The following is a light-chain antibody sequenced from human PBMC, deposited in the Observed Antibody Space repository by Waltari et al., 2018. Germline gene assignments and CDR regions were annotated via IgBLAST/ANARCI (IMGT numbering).Light chain of an antibody. Sequence: EIVLTQSPATRSLSPGETATLACSASQSVTNNYLAWYQQRPGQPPRLLISDATSSATAIPDRFSGSGSGTDFTLAISRLEPEDFAVYYCQQYGGSPPTTFGQGTRLEI. J-gene: IGKJ5*01. V-gene: IGKV3-20*01. CDR1: QSVTNNY. CDR3: QQYGGSPPTT. CDR2: DAT.